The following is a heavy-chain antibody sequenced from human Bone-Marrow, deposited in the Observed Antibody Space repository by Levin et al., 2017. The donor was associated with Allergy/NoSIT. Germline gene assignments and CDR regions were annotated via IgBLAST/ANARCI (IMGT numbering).Heavy chain of an antibody. CDR3: SREDGSTFDS. CDR2: IYYSGST. CDR1: GGSISSGGYH. V-gene: IGHV4-31*03. D-gene: IGHD5-24*01. Sequence: SETLSLTCTVSGGSISSGGYHWSWIRQHAGKGLEWIGYIYYSGSTYYNPSLKSRAMISLDTSKHQFSLKVTSATAADAAVYYCSREDGSTFDSWGQGTLVTVSS. J-gene: IGHJ4*02.